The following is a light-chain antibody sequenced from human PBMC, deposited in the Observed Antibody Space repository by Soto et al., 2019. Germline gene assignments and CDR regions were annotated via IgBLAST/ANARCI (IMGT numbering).Light chain of an antibody. J-gene: IGLJ2*01. CDR3: QSYDSSLSGSV. Sequence: VVTQPPSVSGAPGQRVTISCTGSSSNIGAGYDVHWYQQLPGTAPKLLIHGNRNRPSGVPDRFSGSKSGTSASLAITGLQAEDEADYYCQSYDSSLSGSVFGGGTKLTVL. V-gene: IGLV1-40*01. CDR1: SSNIGAGYD. CDR2: GNR.